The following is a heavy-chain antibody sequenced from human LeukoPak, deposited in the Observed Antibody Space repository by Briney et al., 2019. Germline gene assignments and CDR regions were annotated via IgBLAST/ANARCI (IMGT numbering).Heavy chain of an antibody. CDR2: ISGSGGST. J-gene: IGHJ4*02. V-gene: IGHV3-23*01. CDR1: GFTFSSYA. Sequence: PGGSLRHSCAASGFTFSSYAMTWVRQAPGKGPEWVSGISGSGGSTYYSDSVKGRFTISRDNSKNTLYLQMNSLRAEDTAVYYCAKVAGISYLYYFDYWGQGTLVTVSS. D-gene: IGHD2-15*01. CDR3: AKVAGISYLYYFDY.